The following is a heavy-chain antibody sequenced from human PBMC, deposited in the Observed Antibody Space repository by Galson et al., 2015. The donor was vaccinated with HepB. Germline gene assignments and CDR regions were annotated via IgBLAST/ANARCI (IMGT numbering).Heavy chain of an antibody. CDR3: ARDLRYFHFWSSSYYFDY. D-gene: IGHD3-3*01. J-gene: IGHJ4*02. CDR1: GFTFSNYK. V-gene: IGHV3-48*02. Sequence: SLRLSCAASGFTFSNYKMNWVRLAPGKGLEWVSYISSTSSTIYYADSVTGRFTISRDNAKNSLYLQMNSLRDEDTALYYCARDLRYFHFWSSSYYFDYWDQGTLVTVSS. CDR2: ISSTSSTI.